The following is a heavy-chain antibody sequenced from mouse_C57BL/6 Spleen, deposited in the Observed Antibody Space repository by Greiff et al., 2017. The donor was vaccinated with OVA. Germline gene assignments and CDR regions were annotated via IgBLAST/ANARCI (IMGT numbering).Heavy chain of an antibody. V-gene: IGHV1-69*01. Sequence: QVQLQQPGAELVMPGASVKLSCKASGYTFTSYWMHWVKQRPGQGLEWIGEIDPSDSYTNYNQKFKGKSTLTVDKSSSTAYMQLSSLTSEDSAVYYCARGGPSNCVGYWGQGTTLTVSS. D-gene: IGHD2-5*01. CDR1: GYTFTSYW. J-gene: IGHJ2*01. CDR3: ARGGPSNCVGY. CDR2: IDPSDSYT.